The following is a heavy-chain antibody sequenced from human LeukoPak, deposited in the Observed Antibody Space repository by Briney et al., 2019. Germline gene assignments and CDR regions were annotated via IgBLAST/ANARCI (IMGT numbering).Heavy chain of an antibody. CDR3: ARDWLATVGGEYYYYGMDV. CDR1: GFTFSSYA. CDR2: ISSSSSYI. J-gene: IGHJ6*02. Sequence: GGSLRLSCAASGFTFSSYAMNWVRQAPGKGLEWVSSISSSSSYIYYADSVKGRLTISRDNAKNSLYLQMNSLRAEDTAVYYCARDWLATVGGEYYYYGMDVWGQGTTVTVSS. V-gene: IGHV3-21*01. D-gene: IGHD4-11*01.